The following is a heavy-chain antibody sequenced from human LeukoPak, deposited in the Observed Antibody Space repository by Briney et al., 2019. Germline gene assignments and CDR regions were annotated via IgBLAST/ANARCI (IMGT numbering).Heavy chain of an antibody. CDR2: IYYSRDT. D-gene: IGHD3-10*01. J-gene: IGHJ5*02. CDR3: VRGPYGSGISNWFDP. CDR1: DGAIAGYS. Sequence: SETLSLTCTVSDGAIAGYSWSWIRQAPGKGLEWIGYIYYSRDTNYNPSLQSRVTLSVDTSKNQFSLRLTSVSAADTAVYYCVRGPYGSGISNWFDPWGQGTQVIVSS. V-gene: IGHV4-59*01.